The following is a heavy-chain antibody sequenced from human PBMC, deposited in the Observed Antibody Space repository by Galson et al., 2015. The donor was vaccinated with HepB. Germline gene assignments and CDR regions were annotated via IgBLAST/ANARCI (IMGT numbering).Heavy chain of an antibody. CDR3: ARQPGGSFTDY. D-gene: IGHD1-26*01. Sequence: QSGAEVKKPGESLRVSCKGSGYTFSTYWISWVRQMPGKGLEWMGRIDPSDSYTNYSPSFQGHVTISADKSISTAYLQWSSLKASDTAMYYCARQPGGSFTDYWGQGTLVTVSS. CDR1: GYTFSTYW. V-gene: IGHV5-10-1*01. J-gene: IGHJ4*02. CDR2: IDPSDSYT.